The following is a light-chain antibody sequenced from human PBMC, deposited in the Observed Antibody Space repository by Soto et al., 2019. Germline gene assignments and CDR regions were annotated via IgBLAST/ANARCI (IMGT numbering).Light chain of an antibody. CDR2: TNN. CDR3: SSYTSSSTRV. J-gene: IGLJ1*01. Sequence: QSVLTQPPSASGTPGQRVTISCCGSSSNIGSNYVYCYQQLPGTAPKLLIYTNNQRPSGVSNRFSGSKSGNTASLTISGLQAEDEADYYCSSYTSSSTRVFGTGTKVTVL. V-gene: IGLV1-47*02. CDR1: SSNIGSNY.